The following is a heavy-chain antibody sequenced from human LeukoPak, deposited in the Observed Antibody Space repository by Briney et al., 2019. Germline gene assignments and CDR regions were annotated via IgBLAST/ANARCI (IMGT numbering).Heavy chain of an antibody. V-gene: IGHV1-18*01. Sequence: ASVKVPCKASGYTFTSYGISWVRQAPGQGLEWMGWISAYNGNTNYAQKLQGRVTMTTDTSTSTAYMELRSLRSDDTAVYYCARVQSTHYYDSSGYYNYWGQGTLVTVSS. CDR2: ISAYNGNT. J-gene: IGHJ4*02. D-gene: IGHD3-22*01. CDR3: ARVQSTHYYDSSGYYNY. CDR1: GYTFTSYG.